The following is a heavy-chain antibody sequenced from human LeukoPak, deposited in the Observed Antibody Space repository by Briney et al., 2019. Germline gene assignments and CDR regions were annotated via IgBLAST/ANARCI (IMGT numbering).Heavy chain of an antibody. CDR2: ISPGGDST. Sequence: GGSLRLSCAASGFTFSNYAMSWVRQAPGKGLEWVSLISPGGDSTYYADSVKGRFTISRDNSKNTLYLQMNSLRAEDTAVYYCAKDGGVAGTFGAFDYWGRGTLVTVSS. D-gene: IGHD6-19*01. CDR3: AKDGGVAGTFGAFDY. CDR1: GFTFSNYA. V-gene: IGHV3-23*01. J-gene: IGHJ4*02.